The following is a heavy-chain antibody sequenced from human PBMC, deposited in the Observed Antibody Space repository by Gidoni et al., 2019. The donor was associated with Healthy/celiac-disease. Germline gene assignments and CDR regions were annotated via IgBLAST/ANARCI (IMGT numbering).Heavy chain of an antibody. CDR3: ARDEGGFAYDSSGYYYVGGWFDP. CDR2: IYYSGST. D-gene: IGHD3-22*01. V-gene: IGHV4-59*01. CDR1: GGSISSYY. Sequence: QVQLQESGPGLVKPSETLSLTCTVSGGSISSYYWSWIRQPPGKGLEWIGYIYYSGSTNYNPSLKSRVTISVDTSKNQFSLKLSSVTAADTAVYYCARDEGGFAYDSSGYYYVGGWFDPWGQGTLVTVSS. J-gene: IGHJ5*02.